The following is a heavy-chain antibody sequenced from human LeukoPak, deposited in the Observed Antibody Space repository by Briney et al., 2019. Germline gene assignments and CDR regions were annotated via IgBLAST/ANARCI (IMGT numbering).Heavy chain of an antibody. CDR2: ISYDGSNK. V-gene: IGHV3-30*04. Sequence: PGGSLRLSCAASGFTFSSYAMHWVRQAPGKGLEWVAVISYDGSNKYYADSVKGRFTISRDNSKNMLYLQMNSLRAEDTAVYYCAKQVYGERDGYNYFDYWGQGTLVTVSS. CDR3: AKQVYGERDGYNYFDY. CDR1: GFTFSSYA. J-gene: IGHJ4*02. D-gene: IGHD5-24*01.